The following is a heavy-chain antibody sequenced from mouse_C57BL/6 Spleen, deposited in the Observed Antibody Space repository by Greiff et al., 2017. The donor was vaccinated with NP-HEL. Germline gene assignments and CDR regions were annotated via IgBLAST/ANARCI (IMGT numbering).Heavy chain of an antibody. D-gene: IGHD1-1*01. CDR2: IDPSDSET. V-gene: IGHV1-52*01. CDR1: GYTFTSYW. Sequence: QVQLKQSGAELVRPGSSVKLSCKASGYTFTSYWMHWVKQMPIQGLEWIGNIDPSDSETHYNQKFKDKATLTVDKSSSTAYMQLSSLTSEDSAVYYCARGGGSSYMYFDVWGTGTTVTVSS. J-gene: IGHJ1*03. CDR3: ARGGGSSYMYFDV.